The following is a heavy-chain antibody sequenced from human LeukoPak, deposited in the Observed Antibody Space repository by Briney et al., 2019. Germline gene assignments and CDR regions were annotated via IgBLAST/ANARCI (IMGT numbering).Heavy chain of an antibody. D-gene: IGHD3-10*01. J-gene: IGHJ6*02. Sequence: SEALSLTCTVSGGSISSYYWSWIRQPPGKGLEWIGYIYYSGSTNYNPSLKNRVIISVDTSKNQFSLKLSSVTAADTAVYYCARDNYGLYGVGVWGQGTTVTVSS. CDR1: GGSISSYY. V-gene: IGHV4-59*01. CDR3: ARDNYGLYGVGV. CDR2: IYYSGST.